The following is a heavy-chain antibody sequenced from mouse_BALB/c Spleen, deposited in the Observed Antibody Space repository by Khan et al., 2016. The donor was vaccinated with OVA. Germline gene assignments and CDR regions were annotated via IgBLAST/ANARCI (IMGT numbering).Heavy chain of an antibody. J-gene: IGHJ3*01. D-gene: IGHD2-14*01. Sequence: QVQLQQSGAELARPGASVKMSCKTSGYTFSSYTIHWIKLRPGKGLEWIGYINPNNGYTNYNQKLKDKATLTADKSSTTVYMQLSSLTSDYSAKYNCVRYGALYRNDGWFAYWGQGTLVTVSA. V-gene: IGHV1-4*01. CDR2: INPNNGYT. CDR1: GYTFSSYT. CDR3: VRYGALYRNDGWFAY.